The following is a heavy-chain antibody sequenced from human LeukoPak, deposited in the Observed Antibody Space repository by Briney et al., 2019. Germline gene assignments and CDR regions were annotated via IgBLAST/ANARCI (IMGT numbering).Heavy chain of an antibody. CDR3: ARWNYYDSSGYDY. CDR2: IYYSGST. J-gene: IGHJ4*02. CDR1: GGSFSSYY. Sequence: SETLSLTCAVYGGSFSSYYWSWIRQPPGKGLEWIGSIYYSGSTYYNPSLKSRVTISVDTSKNQFSLKLSSVTAADTAVYYCARWNYYDSSGYDYWGQGTLVTVSS. V-gene: IGHV4-34*01. D-gene: IGHD3-22*01.